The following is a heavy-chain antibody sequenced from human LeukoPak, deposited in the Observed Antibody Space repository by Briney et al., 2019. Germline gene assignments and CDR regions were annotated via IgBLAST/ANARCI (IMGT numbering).Heavy chain of an antibody. CDR1: GDSLSSRNSY. CDR3: ARLFGYSDYDSHYFFDF. V-gene: IGHV4-39*01. D-gene: IGHD5-12*01. J-gene: IGHJ4*02. Sequence: PSETLSLTCTVSGDSLSSRNSYWGWLRPPPGKGLEWVATIYYSGSTYYNPSLKSRVTISVDTSKNQFSLTLSSVPAADTAVYYFARLFGYSDYDSHYFFDFWGQGTLVTVSS. CDR2: IYYSGST.